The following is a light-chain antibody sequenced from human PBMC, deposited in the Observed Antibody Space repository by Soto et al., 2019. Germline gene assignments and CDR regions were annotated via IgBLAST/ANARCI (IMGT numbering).Light chain of an antibody. CDR2: GAS. Sequence: EIVLTQSPGTLSLSQGERATLSCRASQSVSSSNLAWYQQRPGQAPRLLIYGASSRATGIPVRFSGSGSGTDFTLTINGLEPEDFSVFFCQHYGSSRWTFGQGTKLDIK. V-gene: IGKV3-20*01. CDR1: QSVSSSN. CDR3: QHYGSSRWT. J-gene: IGKJ1*01.